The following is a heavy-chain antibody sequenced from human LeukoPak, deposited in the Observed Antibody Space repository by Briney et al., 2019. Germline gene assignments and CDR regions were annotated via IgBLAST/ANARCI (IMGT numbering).Heavy chain of an antibody. J-gene: IGHJ4*02. CDR3: ARVGRRGDYFDY. V-gene: IGHV3-48*03. CDR2: ISSCGSTI. CDR1: GFTFSSYE. D-gene: IGHD3-10*01. Sequence: GGSLRLSCAASGFTFSSYEMNWVRQAPGKGLEWVSYISSCGSTIYYADSVKGRFTISRDNAKNSLYLQMNSLRAEDTAVYYCARVGRRGDYFDYWGQGTLVSVSS.